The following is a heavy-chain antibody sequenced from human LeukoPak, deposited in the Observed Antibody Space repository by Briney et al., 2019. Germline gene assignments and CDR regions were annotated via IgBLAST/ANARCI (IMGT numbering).Heavy chain of an antibody. J-gene: IGHJ4*02. CDR3: AKIPIDYFGSGSPYYFDY. V-gene: IGHV3-23*01. CDR2: ISGSGGST. CDR1: GFTFRSYA. Sequence: PGGSLRLPCAASGFTFRSYAMTWVRQTPGKGLEWVSAISGSGGSTYYADSVKGRFTISRDNSKNTLYLQMSSLSPEDTSVYYCAKIPIDYFGSGSPYYFDYWGQGTLVTVPS. D-gene: IGHD3-10*01.